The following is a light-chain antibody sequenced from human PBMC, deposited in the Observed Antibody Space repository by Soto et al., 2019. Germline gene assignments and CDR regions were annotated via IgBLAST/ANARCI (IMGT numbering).Light chain of an antibody. CDR2: TNT. Sequence: QSVLTQPPSVSGAPGQRVTISCTGNSSNIGAGYAVHWYQLLPGAAPKLLIYTNTNRLSGVPDRFSGSRSGPSASLAITGLQAEDEGDYSCQSYDASLNWVFGGGTKLTVL. CDR1: SSNIGAGYA. V-gene: IGLV1-40*01. J-gene: IGLJ3*02. CDR3: QSYDASLNWV.